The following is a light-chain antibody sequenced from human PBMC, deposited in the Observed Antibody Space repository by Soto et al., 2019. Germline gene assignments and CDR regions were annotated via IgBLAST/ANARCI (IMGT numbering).Light chain of an antibody. J-gene: IGKJ1*01. CDR1: QSISTW. CDR3: QQYNSYLWT. Sequence: DIQMTQSPSTLPASVGDRVTMTCRASQSISTWLAWYQQKPGKAPKVLIYKASTLQTGVPSRFSGRGSGTEFTLTISGLQPDDSAIYYCQQYNSYLWTFGQGTKVDIK. CDR2: KAS. V-gene: IGKV1-5*03.